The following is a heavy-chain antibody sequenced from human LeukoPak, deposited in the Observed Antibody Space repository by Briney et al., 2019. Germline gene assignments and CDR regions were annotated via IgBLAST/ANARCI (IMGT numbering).Heavy chain of an antibody. Sequence: SQTLSLTCSVSGGSIGSGIYSWSWIRQPAGKGLEWIGYIFHTGSTSYNPSLKSRVTISVDTSKNQFSLKLSSVTAADTAMYYCVRDGDYYDSGGYGNIWGQGTLVTVSS. V-gene: IGHV4-30-2*01. CDR3: VRDGDYYDSGGYGNI. CDR1: GGSIGSGIYS. J-gene: IGHJ4*02. D-gene: IGHD3-22*01. CDR2: IFHTGST.